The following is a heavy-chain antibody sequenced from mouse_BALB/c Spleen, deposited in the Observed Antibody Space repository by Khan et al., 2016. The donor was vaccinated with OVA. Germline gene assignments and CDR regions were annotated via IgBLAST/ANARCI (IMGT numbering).Heavy chain of an antibody. CDR1: GYTFTDYY. CDR3: AGGFDF. Sequence: QVQLKQSGPELVKPGASVKISCKASGYTFTDYYINWVKQKPGQGLEWIGWIYPGSANARYSEKFKGKATLTVDTSSSTAFMQLSSLTSEDTGVYFCAGGFDFWGQGTTLTVSS. V-gene: IGHV1-84*02. CDR2: IYPGSANA. J-gene: IGHJ2*01.